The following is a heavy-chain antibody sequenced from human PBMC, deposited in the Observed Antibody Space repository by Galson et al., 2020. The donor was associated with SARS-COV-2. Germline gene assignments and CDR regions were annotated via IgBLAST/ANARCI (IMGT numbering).Heavy chain of an antibody. D-gene: IGHD3-9*01. Sequence: ASVKVSCKVSGYTLTELSMHWVRQAPGKGLEWMGGFDPEDGETIYAQKFQGRVTMTEDTSTDTAYMELSSLRSEDTAVYYCATSDILTGYYPSKPSLVYWGQGTLVTVSS. CDR1: GYTLTELS. J-gene: IGHJ4*02. CDR3: ATSDILTGYYPSKPSLVY. V-gene: IGHV1-24*01. CDR2: FDPEDGET.